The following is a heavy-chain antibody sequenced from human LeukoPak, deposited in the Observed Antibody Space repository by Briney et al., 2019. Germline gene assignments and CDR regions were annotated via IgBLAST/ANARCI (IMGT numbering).Heavy chain of an antibody. D-gene: IGHD6-13*01. CDR2: IIPIFGTA. CDR1: GGTFSSYA. V-gene: IGHV1-69*05. Sequence: SVKVSCKASGGTFSSYAISWVRQAPGQGLEWMGRIIPIFGTANYAQKFQGRVTITTDESTCTAYMELSSLRSEDTAVYYCARGGIAAAGRFDYWGQGTLVTVSS. J-gene: IGHJ4*02. CDR3: ARGGIAAAGRFDY.